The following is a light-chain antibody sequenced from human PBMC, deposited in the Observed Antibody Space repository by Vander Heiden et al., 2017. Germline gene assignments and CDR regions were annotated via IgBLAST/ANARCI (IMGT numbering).Light chain of an antibody. CDR1: GSNLGSNT. Sequence: QSVLTQPPSASGTPGQRVTISCSRSGSNLGSNTVNWYQQLPGTAPKLLIYSNNQRPSGVPDRFSGSKSGTSASLAISRLQSEDEADYYCAAWDDSLNGFYVFGTGTKVTVL. V-gene: IGLV1-44*01. CDR3: AAWDDSLNGFYV. J-gene: IGLJ1*01. CDR2: SNN.